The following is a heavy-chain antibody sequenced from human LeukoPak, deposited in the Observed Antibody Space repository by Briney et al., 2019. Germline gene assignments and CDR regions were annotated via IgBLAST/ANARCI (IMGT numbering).Heavy chain of an antibody. CDR1: GFTFSSYG. V-gene: IGHV3-23*01. Sequence: GGSLRLSCAASGFTFSSYGMSWVRQAPGKGLEWVSAISGSGGSTYYADSVKGRFTISRDNSKNTLYLQMNSLRAEDTAVYYCAKDPITIFGVVIMLFDYWGQGTLVTVSS. CDR2: ISGSGGST. CDR3: AKDPITIFGVVIMLFDY. J-gene: IGHJ4*02. D-gene: IGHD3-3*01.